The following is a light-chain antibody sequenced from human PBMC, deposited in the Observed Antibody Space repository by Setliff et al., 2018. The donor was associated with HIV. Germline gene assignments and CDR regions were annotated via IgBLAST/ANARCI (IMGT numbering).Light chain of an antibody. CDR3: NAYRSRSTYV. V-gene: IGLV2-14*01. Sequence: QSALTQPASVSGPPGQSITISCTGTTSGIGAFNFVSWYQQHPGKAPKLIIYEVNYRPSGVSTRFSGSRSGNTASLTISGLQAEDEADYYCNAYRSRSTYVFGTGTKGTVL. CDR1: TSGIGAFNF. J-gene: IGLJ1*01. CDR2: EVN.